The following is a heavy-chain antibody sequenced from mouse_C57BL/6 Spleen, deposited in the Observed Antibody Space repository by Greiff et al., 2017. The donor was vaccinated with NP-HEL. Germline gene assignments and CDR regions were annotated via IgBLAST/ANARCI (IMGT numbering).Heavy chain of an antibody. CDR3: TRDGSRYWYFDV. CDR1: GYTFTDYE. J-gene: IGHJ1*03. D-gene: IGHD1-1*01. V-gene: IGHV1-15*01. CDR2: IDPETGGT. Sequence: VQLQQSGAELVRPGASVTLSCKASGYTFTDYEMHWVKQTPVHGLEWIGAIDPETGGTAYNQKFKGQAILTADQSSSTAYMELRSLTSEDSAVNYCTRDGSRYWYFDVWGTGTTVTVSS.